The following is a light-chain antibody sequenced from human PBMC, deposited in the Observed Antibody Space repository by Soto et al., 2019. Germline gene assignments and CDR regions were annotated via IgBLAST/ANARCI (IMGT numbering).Light chain of an antibody. CDR2: RNT. CDR1: SSNIGAGYD. Sequence: QSALTQPPSVSGAPGQRVTISCTGSSSNIGAGYDVHWYQQLPGTALKLLIYRNTNRPSGVPDRFSGSKSGTSASLAITGLQAEDEADYYCQSCDSSLSGSGVFGTGTKVTV. V-gene: IGLV1-40*01. CDR3: QSCDSSLSGSGV. J-gene: IGLJ1*01.